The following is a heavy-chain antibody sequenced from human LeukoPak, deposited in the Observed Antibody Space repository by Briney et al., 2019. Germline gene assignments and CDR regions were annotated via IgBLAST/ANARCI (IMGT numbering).Heavy chain of an antibody. D-gene: IGHD2-2*01. J-gene: IGHJ5*02. CDR3: ARDGLTVPAAPLGTWFDP. Sequence: EASVKVSCKASGYTFTGYYMHWVRQAPGQGLEWMGWINPNSGGTNYAQKFQGRVTRTRDTSISTAYMELSRLRSDDTAVYYCARDGLTVPAAPLGTWFDPWGQGTLVTVSS. CDR1: GYTFTGYY. CDR2: INPNSGGT. V-gene: IGHV1-2*02.